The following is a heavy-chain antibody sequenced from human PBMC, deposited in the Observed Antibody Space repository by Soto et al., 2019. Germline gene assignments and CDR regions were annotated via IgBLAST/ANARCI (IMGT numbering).Heavy chain of an antibody. J-gene: IGHJ4*02. CDR3: GTQRGGGGY. D-gene: IGHD6-25*01. Sequence: EVQLVESGGGLIQPGGSLRLSCAVSGFTVSNNYMSWVRQAPGKGLEGVSVIYSGGYTAYGDSVKGRFTISRDNSKNTQNTQMKSRGAADTGVYFCGTQRGGGGYWGQGTLVTVSS. V-gene: IGHV3-53*01. CDR1: GFTVSNNY. CDR2: IYSGGYT.